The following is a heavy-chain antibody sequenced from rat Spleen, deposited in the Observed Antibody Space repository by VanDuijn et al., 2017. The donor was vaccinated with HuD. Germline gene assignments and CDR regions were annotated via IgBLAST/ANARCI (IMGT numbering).Heavy chain of an antibody. V-gene: IGHV5-25*01. CDR1: GFTFSNYD. J-gene: IGHJ2*01. CDR2: ISTSGGST. D-gene: IGHD1-2*01. CDR3: ARHFTIAGEAFDY. Sequence: EVQLVESGGGLVQPGRSLKLSCAASGFTFSNYDMAWVRQAPTKGLEWVASISTSGGSTYYRDSVKGRFTVSRDNAKSTLYLQMDSLRSEDTATYYCARHFTIAGEAFDYWGQGVMVTVSS.